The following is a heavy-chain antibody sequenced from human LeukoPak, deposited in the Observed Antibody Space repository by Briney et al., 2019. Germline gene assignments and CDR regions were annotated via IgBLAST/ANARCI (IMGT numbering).Heavy chain of an antibody. D-gene: IGHD3-10*01. Sequence: PEGSLRLSCAASGFTFSSYGMHWVRQAPGKGLEWVAFIRYDGSNKYYADSVKGRFTISRDNSKNTLYLQMNSLRAEDTAVYYCAKDGYYYGSGSYYRRYFDYWGQGTLVTVSS. CDR2: IRYDGSNK. J-gene: IGHJ4*02. CDR3: AKDGYYYGSGSYYRRYFDY. CDR1: GFTFSSYG. V-gene: IGHV3-30*02.